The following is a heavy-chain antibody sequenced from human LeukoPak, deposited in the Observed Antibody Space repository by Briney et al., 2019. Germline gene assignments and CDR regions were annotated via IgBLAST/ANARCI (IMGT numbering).Heavy chain of an antibody. CDR2: IYYSGSP. J-gene: IGHJ4*02. CDR1: GGSISSYY. V-gene: IGHV4-59*12. CDR3: ARDRGYSYGYGYYFDF. D-gene: IGHD5-18*01. Sequence: SETLSLTCTISGGSISSYYWSWIRQPPGKGLEWIAYIYYSGSPNYNPSLKSRVTLSVGTSKNQFSLNLSSVTAADTAVYYCARDRGYSYGYGYYFDFWGQGTLVTVSS.